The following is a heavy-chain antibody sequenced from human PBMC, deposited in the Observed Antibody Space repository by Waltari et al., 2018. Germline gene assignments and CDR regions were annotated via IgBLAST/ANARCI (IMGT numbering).Heavy chain of an antibody. Sequence: QVQLQESGPGLVKPSETLSLTCTVSGGSISSYYWSWIRQPAGKGLEWIGRIYTSGSTNDTPSLKSRVTMSVDTSKNQFSLKLSSVTAADTAVYYCARDSGSSAGGWFDPWGQGTLVTVSS. CDR2: IYTSGST. CDR3: ARDSGSSAGGWFDP. J-gene: IGHJ5*02. CDR1: GGSISSYY. D-gene: IGHD1-26*01. V-gene: IGHV4-4*07.